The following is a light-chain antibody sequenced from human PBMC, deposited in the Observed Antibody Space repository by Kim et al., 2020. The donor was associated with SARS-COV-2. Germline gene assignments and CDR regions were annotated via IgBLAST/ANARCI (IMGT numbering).Light chain of an antibody. CDR3: QQRNSWPPSYS. J-gene: IGKJ2*03. Sequence: GEATTLSFRAIQSVGTTLAWYQQNIGQAPRLLMSHASNRATGIPARFSGSGAGTDFTLTISSLEPEDFAVYYCQQRNSWPPSYSFGQGTKLEI. V-gene: IGKV3-11*01. CDR1: QSVGTT. CDR2: HAS.